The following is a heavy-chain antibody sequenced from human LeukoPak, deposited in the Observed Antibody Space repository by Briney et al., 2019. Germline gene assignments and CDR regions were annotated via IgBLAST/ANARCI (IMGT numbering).Heavy chain of an antibody. V-gene: IGHV3-74*01. CDR2: INNDGTTT. CDR1: GFTFSSYL. J-gene: IGHJ4*02. CDR3: TRDITLTRGGRSDY. Sequence: GGSLRLSCAASGFTFSSYLMYWVRQAPGKGLVWVSRINNDGTTTNFADSVKGRFTISRDNTKNTVYLHMNSLRAEDTAVYYCTRDITLTRGGRSDYWGQGTLVTASS. D-gene: IGHD3-10*01.